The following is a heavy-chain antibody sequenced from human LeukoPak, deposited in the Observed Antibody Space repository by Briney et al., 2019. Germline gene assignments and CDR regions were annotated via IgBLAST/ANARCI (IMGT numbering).Heavy chain of an antibody. V-gene: IGHV4-59*12. CDR2: IHYSGST. Sequence: SETLSLTCTVSDGSISSYYWSWIRQPPGKVLEWIGYIHYSGSTNYNPSLKSPVTISVDTSKNQFSLRLNSVTAADTAVYFCARGQKYSYGYTVTELGSGYFDYWGQGTLVTVSS. CDR3: ARGQKYSYGYTVTELGSGYFDY. D-gene: IGHD5-18*01. CDR1: DGSISSYY. J-gene: IGHJ4*02.